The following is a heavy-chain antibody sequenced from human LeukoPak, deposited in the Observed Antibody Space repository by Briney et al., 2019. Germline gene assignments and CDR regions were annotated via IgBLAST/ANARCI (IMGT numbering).Heavy chain of an antibody. CDR1: GGSISSYY. V-gene: IGHV4-59*12. J-gene: IGHJ4*02. CDR2: IYYSGST. D-gene: IGHD3-10*01. CDR3: ARGGSSGSPDHYFDY. Sequence: SETLSLTCTVSGGSISSYYWSWIRQPPGKGLEWIGYIYYSGSTYYNPSLKSRVTISVDTSKNQFSLKLSSVTAADTAVYYCARGGSSGSPDHYFDYWGQGTLVTVSS.